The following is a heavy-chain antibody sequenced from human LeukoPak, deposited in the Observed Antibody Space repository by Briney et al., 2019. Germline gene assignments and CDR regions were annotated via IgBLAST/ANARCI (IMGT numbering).Heavy chain of an antibody. J-gene: IGHJ5*02. CDR1: GGSISSYY. D-gene: IGHD2-15*01. Sequence: SETLSLTCTVSGGSISSYYWSWIRRPPGKGLEWIGYIYYSGSTNYNPSLKSRVTISVDTSKNQFSLKLSSVTAADTAVYYCARGLRYCSGGNCYSWFDPWGQGTLVTVSS. CDR2: IYYSGST. V-gene: IGHV4-59*01. CDR3: ARGLRYCSGGNCYSWFDP.